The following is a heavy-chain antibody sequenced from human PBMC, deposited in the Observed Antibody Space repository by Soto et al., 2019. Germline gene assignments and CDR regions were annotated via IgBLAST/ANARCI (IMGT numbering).Heavy chain of an antibody. CDR1: GGSFSGYY. Sequence: PSETLSLTSAVSGGSFSGYYWSWIRQPPGKGLEWIGEINHSGSTNYTPSLKSRVTISVDTSKNQFSLKLSSVTAADTAVSYCAIGAGRAAFGYWGQGTLVTVSS. J-gene: IGHJ4*02. V-gene: IGHV4-34*01. CDR2: INHSGST. D-gene: IGHD3-3*01. CDR3: AIGAGRAAFGY.